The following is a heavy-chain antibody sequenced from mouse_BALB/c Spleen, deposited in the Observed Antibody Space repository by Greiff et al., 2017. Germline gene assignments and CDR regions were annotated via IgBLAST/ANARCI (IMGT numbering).Heavy chain of an antibody. V-gene: IGHV1-7*01. CDR3: ARRGYFDY. CDR1: GYTFTSYW. CDR2: INPSTGYT. Sequence: QVQLQQSGAELAKPGASVKMSCKASGYTFTSYWMHWVKQRPGQGLEWIGYINPSTGYTEYNQKFKDKATLTADKSSSTAYMQLSSLTSEDSAVYYCARRGYFDYWGQGTTLTVSS. J-gene: IGHJ2*01.